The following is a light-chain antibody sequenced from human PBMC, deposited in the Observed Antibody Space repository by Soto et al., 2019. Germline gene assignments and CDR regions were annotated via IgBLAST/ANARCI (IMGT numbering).Light chain of an antibody. V-gene: IGLV3-21*04. J-gene: IGLJ2*01. Sequence: SYELTQPPSVSVAPGKTATITCGGNNAGGKIVHWYQQKPGQAPVLVIYYDYDRPSGIPERFSGSNSGNTATLTISRVEAGDEADYYCQVWDSSSDHRVVFGGGTKLTVL. CDR2: YDY. CDR1: NAGGKI. CDR3: QVWDSSSDHRVV.